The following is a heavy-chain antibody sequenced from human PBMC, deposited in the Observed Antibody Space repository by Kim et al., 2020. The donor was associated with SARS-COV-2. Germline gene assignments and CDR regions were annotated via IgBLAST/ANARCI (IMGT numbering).Heavy chain of an antibody. CDR3: AKVVAAAVYN. J-gene: IGHJ4*02. V-gene: IGHV3-23*03. CDR2: IYSGGSSK. CDR1: GFTFSSYA. D-gene: IGHD6-13*01. Sequence: GGSLRLSCAASGFTFSSYAMSWVRQAPGKGLEWVSVIYSGGSSKYYADSVKGRFTISRENSKNTLYLQMNSLRAEDTAVYYCAKVVAAAVYNWGQGTLVTVSS.